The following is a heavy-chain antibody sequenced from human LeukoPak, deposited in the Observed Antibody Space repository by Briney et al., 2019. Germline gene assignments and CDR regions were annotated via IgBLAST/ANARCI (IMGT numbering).Heavy chain of an antibody. V-gene: IGHV5-51*01. CDR1: GYSFTSYW. CDR3: ARRESRHCTNGVCHWPPRLDY. J-gene: IGHJ4*02. D-gene: IGHD2-8*01. Sequence: GESLQISCHGSGYSFTSYWIGWVRQMPGKGLEWMGIIYPGDSDTRYSPSFQGQVTISADKSISTAYLQWSSLKASDTAMYYCARRESRHCTNGVCHWPPRLDYWGQGTLVTVSS. CDR2: IYPGDSDT.